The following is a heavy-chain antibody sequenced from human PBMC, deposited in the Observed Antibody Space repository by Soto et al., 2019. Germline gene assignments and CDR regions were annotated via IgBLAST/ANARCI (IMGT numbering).Heavy chain of an antibody. CDR1: GGSVSSGSYY. Sequence: SETLSLTCTVSGGSVSSGSYYWSWIRQPPGKGLEWIGYIYYSGSTNYNPSLKSRVTISVDTSKNQFSLKLSSVTAADTAVYYCARAEYYSNGYFGRWGQGTLVTVSS. D-gene: IGHD3-22*01. CDR2: IYYSGST. CDR3: ARAEYYSNGYFGR. J-gene: IGHJ4*02. V-gene: IGHV4-61*01.